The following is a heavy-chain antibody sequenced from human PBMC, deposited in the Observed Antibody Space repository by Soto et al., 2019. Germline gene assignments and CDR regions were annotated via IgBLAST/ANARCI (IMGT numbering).Heavy chain of an antibody. CDR3: AKTSGYDFWSGYYIPYFDY. D-gene: IGHD3-3*01. CDR2: ISGSGGST. J-gene: IGHJ4*02. CDR1: GFTFSSYA. Sequence: GGSLRFSCAASGFTFSSYAMIWVRQAPGKGLEWVPAISGSGGSTYYADSVKGRFTISRDNSKNTLYLQMNSLRAEDTAVYYCAKTSGYDFWSGYYIPYFDYWGQGTLVTLSS. V-gene: IGHV3-23*01.